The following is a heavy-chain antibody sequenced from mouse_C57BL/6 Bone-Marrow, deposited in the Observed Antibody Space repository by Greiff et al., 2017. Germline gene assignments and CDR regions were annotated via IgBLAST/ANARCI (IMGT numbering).Heavy chain of an antibody. J-gene: IGHJ3*01. V-gene: IGHV1-50*01. D-gene: IGHD4-1*02. CDR2: IDPSDSYT. CDR3: ASNWDWFAY. Sequence: QVQLQQPGAELVKPGASVKLSCKASGYTFTSYWMQWVKQRPGQGLEWIGEIDPSDSYTNYNQKFKGKATLTVDTSSSTAYMQLSSLTSEDSAVYYCASNWDWFAYWGQGTLVTGSA. CDR1: GYTFTSYW.